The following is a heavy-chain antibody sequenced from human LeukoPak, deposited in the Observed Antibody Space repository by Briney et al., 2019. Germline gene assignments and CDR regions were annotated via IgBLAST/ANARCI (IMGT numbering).Heavy chain of an antibody. D-gene: IGHD3-9*01. J-gene: IGHJ3*02. CDR2: ISSSGSTI. CDR3: ARDSRRYFDWLLDAFDI. V-gene: IGHV3-11*04. CDR1: GFTFSDYY. Sequence: PGGSLRLSCAASGFTFSDYYMSWIRQAPGKGLEWVSYISSSGSTIYYADSVKGRFTISRDNSKNTLYLQMNSLRAEDTAVYYCARDSRRYFDWLLDAFDIWGQGTMVTVSS.